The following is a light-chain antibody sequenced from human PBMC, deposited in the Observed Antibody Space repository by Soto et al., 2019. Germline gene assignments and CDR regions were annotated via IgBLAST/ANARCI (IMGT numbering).Light chain of an antibody. CDR1: QSVSSN. Sequence: EIVMTQSPVTLSLAPGERATLSCRASQSVSSNLAWYQQKPGQAPRLLIYGASTRATGIPASFSGSGSGTEFTLTISSLQSEDFAVYYCQQYNNWPITFGQGTRLETK. V-gene: IGKV3-15*01. CDR3: QQYNNWPIT. CDR2: GAS. J-gene: IGKJ5*01.